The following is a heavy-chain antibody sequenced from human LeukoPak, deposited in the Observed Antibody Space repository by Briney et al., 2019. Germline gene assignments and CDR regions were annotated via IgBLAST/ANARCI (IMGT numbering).Heavy chain of an antibody. CDR3: ARLAPYYYDSSGYPIDY. Sequence: PSETLSLTCTVSGGSISSYYWSWIRQPPGKGLERIGYIYYSGSTNYNPSLKSRVTISVDTSKNQFSLKLSSVTAADTAVYYCARLAPYYYDSSGYPIDYWGQGTLVTVPS. D-gene: IGHD3-22*01. CDR2: IYYSGST. J-gene: IGHJ4*02. V-gene: IGHV4-59*01. CDR1: GGSISSYY.